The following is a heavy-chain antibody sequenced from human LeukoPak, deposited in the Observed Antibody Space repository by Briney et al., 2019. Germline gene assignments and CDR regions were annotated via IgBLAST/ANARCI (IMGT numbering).Heavy chain of an antibody. V-gene: IGHV3-23*01. Sequence: GGSLRLSCATSGFTFNSYAMTWVRQAPGKGLEWVSSMTASGDTTYYADSVKGRFTISRDNSKNTLYLQMNSLRAEDTAILYCTLPRATTVTFHAFDMWGQGTMVTVSS. CDR1: GFTFNSYA. D-gene: IGHD4-11*01. CDR3: TLPRATTVTFHAFDM. J-gene: IGHJ3*02. CDR2: MTASGDTT.